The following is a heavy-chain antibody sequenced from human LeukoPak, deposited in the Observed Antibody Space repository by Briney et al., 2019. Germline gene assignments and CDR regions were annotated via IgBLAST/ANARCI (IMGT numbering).Heavy chain of an antibody. Sequence: PSETLSLTCTVSGGSISSFFWSWVRQPPGKGLEWIGSMHYRGDTKYNPSLKSRVSLSIDTSNQQFSLRLSSVTAADTAVYYCARDLELERNRWNYFESWGQGTLVTVSS. CDR3: ARDLELERNRWNYFES. V-gene: IGHV4-59*01. J-gene: IGHJ4*02. D-gene: IGHD1-1*01. CDR1: GGSISSFF. CDR2: MHYRGDT.